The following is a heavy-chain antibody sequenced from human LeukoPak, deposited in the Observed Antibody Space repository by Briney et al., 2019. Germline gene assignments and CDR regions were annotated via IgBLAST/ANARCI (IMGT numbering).Heavy chain of an antibody. D-gene: IGHD6-19*01. J-gene: IGHJ4*02. CDR3: TTRFTGYSSGWY. Sequence: PGGSLRLSCAASGFTFSNAWMTWVRQAPGKGLEWVGRIKRKTDGGTIDYAAPVKGRFTVSRDDSKNTLYLQMNSLKTEDTAVYYCTTRFTGYSSGWYWGQGTLVTVSS. CDR2: IKRKTDGGTI. V-gene: IGHV3-15*01. CDR1: GFTFSNAW.